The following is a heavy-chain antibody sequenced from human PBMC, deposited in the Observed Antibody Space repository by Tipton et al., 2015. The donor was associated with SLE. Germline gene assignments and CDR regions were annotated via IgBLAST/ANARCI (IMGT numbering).Heavy chain of an antibody. CDR2: IYYSGST. V-gene: IGHV4-59*12. CDR3: ASPGTYGSGSFDP. CDR1: GGSISSYY. Sequence: TLSLTCTVSGGSISSYYWSWIRQPPGKGLEWIGYIYYSGSTNYNPSLKSRVTILVDTSKNQFSLNLTSVTAADTAVYYCASPGTYGSGSFDPWGQGTLVTVSS. D-gene: IGHD3-10*01. J-gene: IGHJ5*02.